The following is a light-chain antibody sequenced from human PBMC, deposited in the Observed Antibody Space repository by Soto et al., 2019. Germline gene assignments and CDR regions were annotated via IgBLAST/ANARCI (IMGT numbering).Light chain of an antibody. CDR1: QSVSSAY. CDR3: MQAAHWPWT. Sequence: EIVLTQSPGTLSLSPGERATLSCRASQSVSSAYLAWYQQKPGQAPRLLIYDASSRATGIPDRFSGSGSGTDFTLKISRVEAEDVGVYYCMQAAHWPWTFGQGTRWIS. J-gene: IGKJ1*01. V-gene: IGKV3-20*01. CDR2: DAS.